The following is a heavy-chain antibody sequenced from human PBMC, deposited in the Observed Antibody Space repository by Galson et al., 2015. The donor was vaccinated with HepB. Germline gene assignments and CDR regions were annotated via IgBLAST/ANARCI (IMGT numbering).Heavy chain of an antibody. Sequence: SVKVSCKASGGTFSNYAITWVRQVPGQGLEWMGGIIPTFGTTNFAERFQGRVAITADESTNTVYMELSSLRSEDTAEYYCAFGSTPFLSGYPQYFYYGMDVWGQGTTVTVSS. D-gene: IGHD3-3*01. J-gene: IGHJ6*02. CDR2: IIPTFGTT. CDR1: GGTFSNYA. CDR3: AFGSTPFLSGYPQYFYYGMDV. V-gene: IGHV1-69*13.